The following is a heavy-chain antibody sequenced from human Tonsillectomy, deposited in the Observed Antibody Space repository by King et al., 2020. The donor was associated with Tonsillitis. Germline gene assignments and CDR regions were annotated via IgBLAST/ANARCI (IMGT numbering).Heavy chain of an antibody. CDR3: AKDTTRTRIAAATDH. J-gene: IGHJ4*02. D-gene: IGHD6-13*01. CDR2: ISGSGSST. V-gene: IGHV3-23*04. Sequence: VQLVESGGGLVQPGGSLRLSCAASGFTFSSYAMSWVRQAPGKGLEWVSAISGSGSSTYYTDSVKGRFTISRANPKNTLDLPMNSRGAEDTAIYYCAKDTTRTRIAAATDHWGQGTLVTVSS. CDR1: GFTFSSYA.